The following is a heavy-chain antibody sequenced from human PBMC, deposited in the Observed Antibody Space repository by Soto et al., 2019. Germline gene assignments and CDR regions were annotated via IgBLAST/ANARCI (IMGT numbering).Heavy chain of an antibody. V-gene: IGHV1-18*01. D-gene: IGHD2-2*01. CDR2: ISGDSSDT. CDR3: ATGGRYCTSTDCRTGFDF. CDR1: GYTFTRYG. Sequence: QVQLMQSGSEVTKPGASVKVSCKATGYTFTRYGITWVRQAPGQGLEWMGWISGDSSDTDHAQRFQGRFTMATDPSTTTAYMELRNLRYDDTAKYYCATGGRYCTSTDCRTGFDFWGQGTLVTVSS. J-gene: IGHJ4*02.